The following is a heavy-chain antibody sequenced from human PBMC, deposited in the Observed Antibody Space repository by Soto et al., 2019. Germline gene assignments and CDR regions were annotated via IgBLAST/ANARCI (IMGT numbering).Heavy chain of an antibody. CDR3: ARDPGGYCSSTSCYLLFDY. CDR1: GFTFSSYS. J-gene: IGHJ4*02. V-gene: IGHV3-21*01. CDR2: ISSSSSYI. Sequence: GGSLRLSCAASGFTFSSYSMNWVRQAPGKGLEWVSSISSSSSYIYYADSVKGRFTISRDNAKNSLYLQMNSLRAEDTAVYYCARDPGGYCSSTSCYLLFDYWGQGTLVTVSS. D-gene: IGHD2-2*01.